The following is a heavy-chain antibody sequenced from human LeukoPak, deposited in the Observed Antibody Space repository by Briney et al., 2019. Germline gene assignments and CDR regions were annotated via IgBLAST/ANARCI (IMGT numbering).Heavy chain of an antibody. J-gene: IGHJ4*02. D-gene: IGHD6-19*01. Sequence: GGSLRLSCAPSGFTFSSYGMHWVRQAAGKGLEWVAVISYDGSNKYYADSVKGRFTISRDNSKNTLYLQMNSLRAEDTAVYYCAKASSSGWFDYWGQGTLVTVSS. V-gene: IGHV3-30*18. CDR3: AKASSSGWFDY. CDR2: ISYDGSNK. CDR1: GFTFSSYG.